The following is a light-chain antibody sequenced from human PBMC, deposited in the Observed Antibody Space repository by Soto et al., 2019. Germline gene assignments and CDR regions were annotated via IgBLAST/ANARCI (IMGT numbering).Light chain of an antibody. CDR2: GAS. V-gene: IGKV1-6*02. CDR3: LQDHDSPWT. J-gene: IGKJ1*01. CDR1: QDIRNS. Sequence: IHMTHAPSSLSASVLDRVTITFLPIQDIRNSLIWYQQKPGRAPKLLVYGASSSQSGVPSRFSGRASGTYFTLTISSLQPEDSATYYCLQDHDSPWTFGQGTKVDIK.